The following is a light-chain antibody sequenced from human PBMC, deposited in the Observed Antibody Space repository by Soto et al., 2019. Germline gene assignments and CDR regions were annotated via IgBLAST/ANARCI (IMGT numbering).Light chain of an antibody. J-gene: IGLJ3*02. CDR1: SGSIASNY. Sequence: NFMLTQPHSVSESPGKTVTISCTGSSGSIASNYVQWYQQRPGSAPTTVIYGDNQRPSGVPDRFSGSIDSSSNSASLTISGLKTEDEADYYCQSYDSSRWVFGGGTKLTVL. V-gene: IGLV6-57*02. CDR3: QSYDSSRWV. CDR2: GDN.